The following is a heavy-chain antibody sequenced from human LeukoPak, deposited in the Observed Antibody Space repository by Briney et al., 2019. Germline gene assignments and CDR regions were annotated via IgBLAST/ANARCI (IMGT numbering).Heavy chain of an antibody. CDR3: ARVDTAMVQGLDY. CDR1: GFTFSSYW. J-gene: IGHJ4*02. V-gene: IGHV3-7*03. CDR2: IKQDGSEK. Sequence: GGSLRLSCAASGFTFSSYWMSWVRQAPGKGWGGVANIKQDGSEKYYVDSVKGRFTISRDNAKNSLYLQMNSLRAEDTAVYYCARVDTAMVQGLDYWGQGTLVTVSS. D-gene: IGHD5-18*01.